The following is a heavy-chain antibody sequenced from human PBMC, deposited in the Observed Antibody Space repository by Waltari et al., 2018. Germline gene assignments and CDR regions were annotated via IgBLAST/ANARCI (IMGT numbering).Heavy chain of an antibody. CDR2: IYYSGST. Sequence: QVQLQESGPGLVKPSGTLSLTCAVSGGSISSSNWWSWVRQPPGKGLEWIGYIYYSGSTNYNPSLKSRVTISVDTSKNQFSLKLSSVTAADTAVYYCARLIAAASNLVDYWGQGTLVTVSS. CDR3: ARLIAAASNLVDY. J-gene: IGHJ4*02. V-gene: IGHV4-4*02. D-gene: IGHD6-13*01. CDR1: GGSISSSNW.